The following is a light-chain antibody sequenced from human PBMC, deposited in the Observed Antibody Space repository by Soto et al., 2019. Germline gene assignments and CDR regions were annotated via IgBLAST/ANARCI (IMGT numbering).Light chain of an antibody. CDR1: SSNIGNNY. CDR2: DNN. J-gene: IGLJ1*01. Sequence: QSVLTQPPSVSAAPGQKVTISCSGSSSNIGNNYVSWYQQLPGTAPKLLIYDNNKRPSGIPDRFSGSKSGTSATLGITGLQTGDEADYYCGTWDSSLSAYNYVFGTGTKLTGL. V-gene: IGLV1-51*01. CDR3: GTWDSSLSAYNYV.